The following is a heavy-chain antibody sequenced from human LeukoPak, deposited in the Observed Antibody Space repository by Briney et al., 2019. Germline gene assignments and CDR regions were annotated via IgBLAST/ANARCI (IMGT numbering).Heavy chain of an antibody. CDR3: AKWGDYDVLAGYYVPDY. Sequence: GGSLRLSCAAAGFTFINYAMSWVRQAPGKGLEYFSAILGSGVTTYYADSVKGRFTVSRDNSKSNLYLQMNTLRAEDTALYYCAKWGDYDVLAGYYVPDYWGQGTLVTVSS. V-gene: IGHV3-23*01. J-gene: IGHJ4*02. D-gene: IGHD3-9*01. CDR1: GFTFINYA. CDR2: ILGSGVTT.